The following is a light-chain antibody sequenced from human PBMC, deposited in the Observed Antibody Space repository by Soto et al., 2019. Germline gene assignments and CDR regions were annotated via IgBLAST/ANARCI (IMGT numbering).Light chain of an antibody. Sequence: QSALTQPPSVSGSPGQSVTISCTGTSSDIGSYNRVSWYQQPPGTAPKLMIYEVSSRPSGVPDRFSGSKSGNTASLTISGLQAEDEADYYCSSYTSNSTYVFGTGTKLTVL. V-gene: IGLV2-18*02. J-gene: IGLJ1*01. CDR1: SSDIGSYNR. CDR3: SSYTSNSTYV. CDR2: EVS.